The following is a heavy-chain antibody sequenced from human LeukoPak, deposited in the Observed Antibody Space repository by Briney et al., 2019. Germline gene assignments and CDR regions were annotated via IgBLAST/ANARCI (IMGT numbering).Heavy chain of an antibody. V-gene: IGHV4-39*01. CDR2: IYYSGST. D-gene: IGHD1-26*01. Sequence: PLETLSLTCSVSGGSISSSIYYWGWIRQPPGKGLEWIGSIYYSGSTYYNPSLKSRVTISVDTSKNQFSLKLRSVTAADTAVYYCARYSGSFFEYWGQGTLVTVSS. J-gene: IGHJ4*02. CDR3: ARYSGSFFEY. CDR1: GGSISSSIYY.